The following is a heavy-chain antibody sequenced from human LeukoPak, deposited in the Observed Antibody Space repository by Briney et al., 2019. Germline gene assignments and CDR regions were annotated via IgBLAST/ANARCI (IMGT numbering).Heavy chain of an antibody. CDR3: ARRANTAPPYYFDY. V-gene: IGHV4-59*01. D-gene: IGHD5-18*01. CDR2: IYYTGNS. CDR1: GAPISLYY. J-gene: IGHJ4*02. Sequence: SETLSLTCTFSGAPISLYYWTWIRQPPGKGLEWIGYIYYTGNSNYNSTLKSRVTMSIDASKKQFSLNLSAVTAADTAVYYCARRANTAPPYYFDYWGQGTLVTVSS.